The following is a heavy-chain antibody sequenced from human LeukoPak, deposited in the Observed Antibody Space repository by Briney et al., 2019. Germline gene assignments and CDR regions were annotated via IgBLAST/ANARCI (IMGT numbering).Heavy chain of an antibody. Sequence: GGSLRLSCAASGFTFRISWMSWGRQAPGKGLEWVASIKEDGSEKNYVDSVKGRFTISRDNDNNSLYLHMNSLRVDDTAFYYCARGGRPDSWGQGTLVTASS. CDR1: GFTFRISW. CDR2: IKEDGSEK. CDR3: ARGGRPDS. J-gene: IGHJ5*01. V-gene: IGHV3-7*04. D-gene: IGHD1-26*01.